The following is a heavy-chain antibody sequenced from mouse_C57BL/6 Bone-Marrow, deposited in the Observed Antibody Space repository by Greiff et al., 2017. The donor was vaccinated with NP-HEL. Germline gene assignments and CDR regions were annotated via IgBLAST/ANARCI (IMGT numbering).Heavy chain of an antibody. J-gene: IGHJ3*01. D-gene: IGHD1-2*01. CDR2: IDPSDSYT. V-gene: IGHV1-50*01. CDR1: GYTFTSYW. Sequence: QVQLQQPGAELVKPGASVKLSCKASGYTFTSYWMQWVKQRPGQGLEWIGEIDPSDSYTNYNQKFKGKATLTVDTSSSTAYMQRSSLTSEDSAVYYCASLITTALEGFAYWGQGTLVTVSA. CDR3: ASLITTALEGFAY.